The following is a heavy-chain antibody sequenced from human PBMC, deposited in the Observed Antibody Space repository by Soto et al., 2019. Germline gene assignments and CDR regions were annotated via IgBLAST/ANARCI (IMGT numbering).Heavy chain of an antibody. Sequence: QVQLVQSGAEVKKPGASVKVSCKASGYSFTSYDINWVRQAPGQGLEWMGWMNPNSGNTGYAQRFQGRVTMTMNTSISTAYMALNNLRSEDMAVYYCTRVPGGSNLNSGYDFGFDFWGQGTLVTVSS. V-gene: IGHV1-8*01. CDR1: GYSFTSYD. CDR2: MNPNSGNT. J-gene: IGHJ4*02. D-gene: IGHD5-12*01. CDR3: TRVPGGSNLNSGYDFGFDF.